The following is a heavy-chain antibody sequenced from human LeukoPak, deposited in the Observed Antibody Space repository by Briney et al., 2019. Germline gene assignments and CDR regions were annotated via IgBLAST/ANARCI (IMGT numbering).Heavy chain of an antibody. Sequence: KPSETLSLTCTVSGGSISSYYWSWIRQPPGKGLEWIGYIYYSGSTNYNPSLKSRVTISVDTSKNQFSLKLSSVTAADTAVYYCARVGVGARSGAFDIWGQGTMVTVSS. CDR3: ARVGVGARSGAFDI. D-gene: IGHD1-26*01. CDR2: IYYSGST. J-gene: IGHJ3*02. V-gene: IGHV4-59*01. CDR1: GGSISSYY.